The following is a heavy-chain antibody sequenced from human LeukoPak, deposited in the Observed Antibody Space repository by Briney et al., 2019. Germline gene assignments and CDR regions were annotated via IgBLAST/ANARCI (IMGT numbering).Heavy chain of an antibody. V-gene: IGHV4-30-2*01. CDR3: ARVNSGYYYDSSGYWALDY. D-gene: IGHD3-22*01. CDR1: GDSINRGNYY. J-gene: IGHJ4*02. Sequence: PSQTLSLTCTVSGDSINRGNYYWNWIRQPPGKGLEWIGYFSHIGNAYYNPSVKSRVTMSGDWSKNQLSLKLSSVTAADTAVYYCARVNSGYYYDSSGYWALDYWGQGTLVTVSS. CDR2: FSHIGNA.